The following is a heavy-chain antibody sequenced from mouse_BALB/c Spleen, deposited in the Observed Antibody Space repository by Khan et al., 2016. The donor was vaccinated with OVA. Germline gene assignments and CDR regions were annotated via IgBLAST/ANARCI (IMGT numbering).Heavy chain of an antibody. Sequence: EVQLQESGPGLVKPSQSLSLTCTVTGYSITSNYAWNWIRQFPGNKLEWMGYISYSGSTNYNPSLKSRISITRDTSKNRFFLQLNSVTTEVTATYYCARGNYYGYAMDYWGQGTSITVSS. CDR3: ARGNYYGYAMDY. J-gene: IGHJ4*01. CDR2: ISYSGST. CDR1: GYSITSNYA. V-gene: IGHV3-2*02. D-gene: IGHD1-1*01.